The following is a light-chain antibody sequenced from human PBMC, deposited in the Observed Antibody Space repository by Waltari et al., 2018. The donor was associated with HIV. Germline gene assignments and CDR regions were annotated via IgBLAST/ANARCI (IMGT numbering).Light chain of an antibody. CDR2: AAS. CDR3: LQDYNYPWT. Sequence: AIQMTKSPSSLSASVGDRVTITCRASQGIRTDLGWYQQKPGKAPKPLIYAASSLQSGVPSRFSGSGSGTDFTLTISSLQPEDFATYYCLQDYNYPWTFGQGTKVEIK. CDR1: QGIRTD. V-gene: IGKV1-6*01. J-gene: IGKJ1*01.